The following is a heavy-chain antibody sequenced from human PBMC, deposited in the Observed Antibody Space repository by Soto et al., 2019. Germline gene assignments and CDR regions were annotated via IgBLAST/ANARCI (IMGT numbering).Heavy chain of an antibody. V-gene: IGHV3-30-3*01. CDR3: ARDRYCSSTSCSRYRLAEYFQH. CDR2: ISYDGSNK. D-gene: IGHD2-2*01. CDR1: GFTFSSYA. J-gene: IGHJ1*01. Sequence: QVQLVESGGGVVQPGRSLRLSCAASGFTFSSYAMHWVRQAPGKGLEWVAVISYDGSNKYYADSVKGRFTISRDNSKNTLYLQMNSLRAEDTAVYYCARDRYCSSTSCSRYRLAEYFQHWGQGTLVTVSS.